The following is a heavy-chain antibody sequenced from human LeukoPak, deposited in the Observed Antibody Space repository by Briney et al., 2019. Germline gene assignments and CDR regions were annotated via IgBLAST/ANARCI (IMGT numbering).Heavy chain of an antibody. CDR2: IGVSAGST. J-gene: IGHJ4*02. CDR3: AKKRWPNQVYGDYDN. CDR1: GFTFSTFA. Sequence: GGSLRLSCAASGFTFSTFAMSWVRQAPGKGLEWVSVIGVSAGSTYYADSVKGRFTISRDNSKNTLYLQMNNLSAEDTALYYWAKKRWPNQVYGDYDNWGQGTLVTISS. D-gene: IGHD4-17*01. V-gene: IGHV3-23*01.